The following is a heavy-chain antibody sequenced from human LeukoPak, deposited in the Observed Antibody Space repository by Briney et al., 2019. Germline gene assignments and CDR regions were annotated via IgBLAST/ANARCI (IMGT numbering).Heavy chain of an antibody. D-gene: IGHD4-17*01. CDR1: GFTFSSYG. Sequence: GGSLRLSCEASGFTFSSYGMDWVRQAPGKGLEWVAVMSYDGSNKYYADSVKGRFTVSRDNSKNTLYLQMDSLRAEDTAVYYCAKLRSPDYGDYPDYYGMDVWGQGTTVTVSS. CDR3: AKLRSPDYGDYPDYYGMDV. V-gene: IGHV3-30*18. CDR2: MSYDGSNK. J-gene: IGHJ6*02.